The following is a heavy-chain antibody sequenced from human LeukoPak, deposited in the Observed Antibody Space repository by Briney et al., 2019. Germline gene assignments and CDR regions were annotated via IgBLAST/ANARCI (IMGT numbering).Heavy chain of an antibody. D-gene: IGHD5-18*01. CDR2: IRSSGSTT. V-gene: IGHV3-48*01. J-gene: IGHJ4*02. CDR3: ARDLYSYGLGEFDY. CDR1: GFTFSTYS. Sequence: PGGSLRLSCAASGFTFSTYSMNWVRQAPGKGLEWVSYIRSSGSTTYYADSVKGRFTISRDNSKNTLYLQMNSLRAEDTAVYYCARDLYSYGLGEFDYWGQGTLVTVSS.